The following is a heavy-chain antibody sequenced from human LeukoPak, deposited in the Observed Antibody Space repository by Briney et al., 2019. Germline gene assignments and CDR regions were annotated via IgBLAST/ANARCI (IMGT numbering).Heavy chain of an antibody. J-gene: IGHJ4*02. CDR1: GGTFSSYA. Sequence: GASVKVSCKASGGTFSSYAISWVRQAPGQGLEWMGRIIPILGIANYAQKFQGRVTITADKSTSTAYMELSSLRSEDTAVYYCARADRSGSNPFDYWGQGTLVTVSS. D-gene: IGHD1-26*01. CDR2: IIPILGIA. CDR3: ARADRSGSNPFDY. V-gene: IGHV1-69*04.